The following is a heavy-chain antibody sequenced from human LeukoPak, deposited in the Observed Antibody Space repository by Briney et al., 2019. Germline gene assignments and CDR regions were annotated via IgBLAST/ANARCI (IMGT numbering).Heavy chain of an antibody. J-gene: IGHJ4*02. Sequence: SETLSLTCAVYGGSFSGYYWSWIRQPPGKGLEWIGEINHSGSTNYNPSLKSRVIISVDTSKNQFSLKLSSVTAADTAVYYCASVYDSSGYYPFWGQGTLVTVSS. CDR3: ASVYDSSGYYPF. V-gene: IGHV4-34*01. D-gene: IGHD3-22*01. CDR1: GGSFSGYY. CDR2: INHSGST.